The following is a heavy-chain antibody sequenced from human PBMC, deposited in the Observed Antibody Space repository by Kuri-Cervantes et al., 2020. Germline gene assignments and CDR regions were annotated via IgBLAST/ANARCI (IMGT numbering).Heavy chain of an antibody. V-gene: IGHV4-39*07. Sequence: SETLSLTCTVSGGSISSSSYYWSWIRQPPGKGLEWIGEINHSGSTNYNPSLKSRVTISVDKSKNQFSLKLSSVTAADTAVYYCARDPVSYCSSTSCYRSSAFDIWGQGTMVTVSS. CDR2: INHSGST. CDR3: ARDPVSYCSSTSCYRSSAFDI. CDR1: GGSISSSSYY. J-gene: IGHJ3*02. D-gene: IGHD2-2*02.